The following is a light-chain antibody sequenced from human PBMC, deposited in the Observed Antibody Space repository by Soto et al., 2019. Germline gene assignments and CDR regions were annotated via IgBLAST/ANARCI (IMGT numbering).Light chain of an antibody. CDR3: QQYKSWFT. V-gene: IGKV3-15*01. J-gene: IGKJ2*01. CDR1: QSINNN. CDR2: DAS. Sequence: IVMTQSPATLSVSPGERATLSCRASQSINNNLAWYQQKPFQAPRLLIYDASTGATDIPDRFSGSGSGTDFTLTLSSLQSEDSAVYYCQQYKSWFTFGQGTKLEIK.